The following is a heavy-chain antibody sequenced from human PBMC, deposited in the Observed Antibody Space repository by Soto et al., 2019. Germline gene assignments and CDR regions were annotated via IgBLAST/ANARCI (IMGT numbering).Heavy chain of an antibody. V-gene: IGHV3-53*01. D-gene: IGHD3-10*01. CDR3: APRPGGGGY. J-gene: IGHJ4*02. CDR1: GFTVSNNY. CDR2: IYSGGYT. Sequence: EVQLVESGGGLIQPGGSLRLSCAVSGFTVSNNYMSWVRQAPGKGLEGVSVIYSGGYTAYGDSVKGRFTISRDNSKNTLYIQKIGLRPHAPAVYYGAPRPGGGGYWGQGTLVTVSS.